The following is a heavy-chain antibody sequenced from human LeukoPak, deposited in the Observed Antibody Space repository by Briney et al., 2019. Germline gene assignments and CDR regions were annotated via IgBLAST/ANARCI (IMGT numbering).Heavy chain of an antibody. V-gene: IGHV3-11*01. CDR2: ISSSGSTI. CDR1: GFTFSDYY. Sequence: GGSLRLSCAASGFTFSDYYVSWIRQAPGKGLEWVSYISSSGSTIYYADSVKGRFTISRDNAKNSLYLQMNSLRAEDTAVYYCARITWIQKRYYFDYWGQGTLVTVSS. CDR3: ARITWIQKRYYFDY. D-gene: IGHD5-18*01. J-gene: IGHJ4*02.